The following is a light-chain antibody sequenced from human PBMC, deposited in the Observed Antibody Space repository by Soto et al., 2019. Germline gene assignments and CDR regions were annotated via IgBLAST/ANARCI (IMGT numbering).Light chain of an antibody. V-gene: IGKV2-28*01. Sequence: DIVMTQSPLSLTVTPGEPASISCRSSQSLLHSDGYNYLDWFLQRPGQSPQLLVYLGSSRASGVPDRFSGSGSGTDFTLKISRVEAEDVEVYYCMQALQTPLTFGGGTKVDIK. J-gene: IGKJ4*01. CDR2: LGS. CDR3: MQALQTPLT. CDR1: QSLLHSDGYNY.